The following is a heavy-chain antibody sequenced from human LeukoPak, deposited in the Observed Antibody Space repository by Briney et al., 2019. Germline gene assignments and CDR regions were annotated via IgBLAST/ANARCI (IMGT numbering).Heavy chain of an antibody. CDR1: GFTFSSYE. J-gene: IGHJ6*04. V-gene: IGHV3-48*03. Sequence: PGGSLRLSCAASGFTFSSYEMNWVRQAPGKGLEWVSYISSSGSTIYYADSVKGRFTISRDNAKNSLYLQMNSLRAEDTAVYYCAANSGYLDYYGMDVWGKGTTVTVSS. CDR2: ISSSGSTI. D-gene: IGHD2-15*01. CDR3: AANSGYLDYYGMDV.